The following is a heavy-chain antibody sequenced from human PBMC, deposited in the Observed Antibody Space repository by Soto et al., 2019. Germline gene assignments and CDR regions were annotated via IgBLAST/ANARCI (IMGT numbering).Heavy chain of an antibody. V-gene: IGHV3-30*18. D-gene: IGHD2-2*01. CDR3: AKDFCSSTSCYEGYGMDV. J-gene: IGHJ6*02. Sequence: LRLSCAASGFTFSSYGMHWVRQAPGKGLEWVAVISYDGSNKYYADSVKGRFTISRDNSKNTLYLQMNSLRAEDTAVYYCAKDFCSSTSCYEGYGMDVWGQGTTVTVSS. CDR1: GFTFSSYG. CDR2: ISYDGSNK.